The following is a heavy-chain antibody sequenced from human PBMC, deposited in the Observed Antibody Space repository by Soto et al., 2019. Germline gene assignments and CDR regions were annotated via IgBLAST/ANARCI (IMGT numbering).Heavy chain of an antibody. CDR1: ITTNG. D-gene: IGHD1-1*01. Sequence: ITTNGWRCTVQPPGKKLEWIGYIYYSGSTNYNPSLKSRVTISLDTSKNQFSLKLTSVTAADTDVYYCARVPANWYGNWLAPCGEGTLVTV. J-gene: IGHJ5*02. CDR2: IYYSGST. V-gene: IGHV4-59*01. CDR3: ARVPANWYGNWLAP.